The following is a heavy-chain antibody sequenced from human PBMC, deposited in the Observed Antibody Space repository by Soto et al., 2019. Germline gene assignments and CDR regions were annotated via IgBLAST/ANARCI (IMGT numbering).Heavy chain of an antibody. Sequence: SETLSLTCAVYGGSFSGYYWTWIRQPPGTGLEWIGEINHSGSTNYNPSLKSRVTISVDTSKNQFSLKLSSVTAADTAVYYCARERPHGARLDPWRKRTLVTVS. CDR2: INHSGST. V-gene: IGHV4-34*01. J-gene: IGHJ5*02. CDR1: GGSFSGYY. CDR3: ARERPHGARLDP. D-gene: IGHD6-6*01.